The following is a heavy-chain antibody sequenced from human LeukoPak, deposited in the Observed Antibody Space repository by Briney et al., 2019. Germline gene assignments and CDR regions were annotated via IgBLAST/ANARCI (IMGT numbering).Heavy chain of an antibody. CDR2: ISAYNGNT. V-gene: IGHV1-18*01. Sequence: ASVKVSCKASGYTCTSNGSSWVRQAPGQGLEWMGWISAYNGNTNYAQKLQGRVTMTTDTSTSTAYMELRSLRSDDTAVYYCARDRPRLNYNYYGMDVWGQGTTVTVSS. D-gene: IGHD6-6*01. CDR1: GYTCTSNG. J-gene: IGHJ6*02. CDR3: ARDRPRLNYNYYGMDV.